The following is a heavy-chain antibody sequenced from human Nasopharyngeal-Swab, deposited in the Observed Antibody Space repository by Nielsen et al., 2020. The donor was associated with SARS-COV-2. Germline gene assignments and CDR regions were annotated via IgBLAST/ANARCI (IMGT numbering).Heavy chain of an antibody. D-gene: IGHD2-2*01. Sequence: SVKVSCKASGGTFSSYAISWVRQAPGQGLEWMGGIIPIFGTANYAQKFQGRVTITADESTSTAYMELSSLRSEDTAVYYCASNSGCSSTSCPIDRLVYGMDVWGQGTTGTVSS. V-gene: IGHV1-69*13. CDR3: ASNSGCSSTSCPIDRLVYGMDV. CDR1: GGTFSSYA. J-gene: IGHJ6*02. CDR2: IIPIFGTA.